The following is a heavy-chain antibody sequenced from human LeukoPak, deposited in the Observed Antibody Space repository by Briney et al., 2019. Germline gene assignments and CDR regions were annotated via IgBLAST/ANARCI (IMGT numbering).Heavy chain of an antibody. Sequence: SETLSLTCAVYGGSFSGYYWSWIRQPPGKGLEWIGEINHSGSTNYNPSLKSRVTISVDTSKNQFSLKLSSVTAADTAVYYCATGARNAFDYWGQGTLVTVSS. CDR3: ATGARNAFDY. CDR1: GGSFSGYY. D-gene: IGHD1-26*01. CDR2: INHSGST. J-gene: IGHJ4*02. V-gene: IGHV4-34*01.